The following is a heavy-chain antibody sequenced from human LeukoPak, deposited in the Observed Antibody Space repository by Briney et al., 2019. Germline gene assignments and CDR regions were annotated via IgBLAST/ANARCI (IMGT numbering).Heavy chain of an antibody. CDR3: AIHSTIFGVVTLFDY. V-gene: IGHV1-18*01. CDR1: GYTFTSYG. J-gene: IGHJ4*02. Sequence: ASVKVSCKASGYTFTSYGISWVRQAPGQGLEWMGWIGAYNGNTNYAQKLQGRVTMTTDASTSTAYMELSRLRSDDTAVYYCAIHSTIFGVVTLFDYWGQGTLVTVSS. D-gene: IGHD3-3*01. CDR2: IGAYNGNT.